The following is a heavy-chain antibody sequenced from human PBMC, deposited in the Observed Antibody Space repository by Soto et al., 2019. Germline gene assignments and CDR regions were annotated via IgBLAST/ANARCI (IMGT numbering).Heavy chain of an antibody. CDR1: GFTFSSYS. J-gene: IGHJ6*02. Sequence: HPGGSLRLSCAASGFTFSSYSMNWVRQAPGKGREWVSYISSSSSTIYYAGSVKGRFTISRDNAKNSLYLQMNSLRDEDTAVYYCASLDTAMVPYYYYYGMDVWGQGTTVTVSS. CDR3: ASLDTAMVPYYYYYGMDV. V-gene: IGHV3-48*02. CDR2: ISSSSSTI. D-gene: IGHD5-18*01.